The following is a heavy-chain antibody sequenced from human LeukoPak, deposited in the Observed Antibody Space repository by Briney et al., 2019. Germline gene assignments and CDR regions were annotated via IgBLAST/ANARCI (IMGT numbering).Heavy chain of an antibody. CDR1: GGSISSYD. D-gene: IGHD1-26*01. V-gene: IGHV4-59*01. CDR2: ISHSGNT. J-gene: IGHJ4*02. CDR3: AGYRGIYYSGGYTY. Sequence: SETLSLTCTVSGGSISSYDWSWIRQPPGRGLEWIAYISHSGNTNYNPSLKSRVTISADTSKNQFSLKLSSVTAADTAVYYCAGYRGIYYSGGYTYWGQGTLATVSS.